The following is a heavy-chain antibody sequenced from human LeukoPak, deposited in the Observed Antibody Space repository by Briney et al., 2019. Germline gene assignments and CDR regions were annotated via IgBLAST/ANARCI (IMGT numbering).Heavy chain of an antibody. CDR2: IYYSCST. CDR3: ARHSITMVRGVIYFDY. Sequence: SETLSLTCTVSGGSISSSSYYWGWIRQPPGKRLEWIGSIYYSCSTYYNPSLKSRATISVDTSKNQFSLKLSSVTTADTAVYYCARHSITMVRGVIYFDYWGQGTLVTVSS. CDR1: GGSISSSSYY. J-gene: IGHJ4*02. D-gene: IGHD3-10*01. V-gene: IGHV4-39*01.